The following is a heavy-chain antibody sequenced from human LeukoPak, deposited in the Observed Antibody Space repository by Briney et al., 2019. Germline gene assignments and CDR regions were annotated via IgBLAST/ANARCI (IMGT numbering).Heavy chain of an antibody. V-gene: IGHV4-38-2*02. CDR2: ISNRGSP. Sequence: PSQTLSLTCLVSGFSISIDDCWGWIRQPPGKGLEWIGSISNRGSPYYNPSLKSRVTMSVDTPNNHFSLRLSSVIAADTAVYYCVRDGGFYYTASPNSWFDPWGQGTLVTVSS. CDR3: VRDGGFYYTASPNSWFDP. J-gene: IGHJ5*02. CDR1: GFSISIDDC. D-gene: IGHD2-15*01.